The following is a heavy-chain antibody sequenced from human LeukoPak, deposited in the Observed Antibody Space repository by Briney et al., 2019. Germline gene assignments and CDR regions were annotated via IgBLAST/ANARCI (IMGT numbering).Heavy chain of an antibody. V-gene: IGHV3-21*04. CDR2: ISSSSSYI. CDR1: GFTFSSYS. Sequence: GGSLRLSCAASGFTFSSYSMNWVRQAPGKGLEWVSSISSSSSYIYYADSVKGRFTISRDNSKNTLYLQMNSLRAEDTAVYYCAKVPYYDFWSGYAAYYYYYMDVWGKGTTVTVSS. D-gene: IGHD3-3*01. J-gene: IGHJ6*03. CDR3: AKVPYYDFWSGYAAYYYYYMDV.